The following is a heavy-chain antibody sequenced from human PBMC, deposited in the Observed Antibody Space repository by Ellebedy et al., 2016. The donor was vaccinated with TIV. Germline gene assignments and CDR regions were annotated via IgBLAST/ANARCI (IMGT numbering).Heavy chain of an antibody. CDR1: GGTFSSYA. Sequence: SVKVSXXASGGTFSSYAISWVRQAPGQGLEWMGGIIPIFGTANYAQKFQGRVTITADKSTSTAYMELSSLRSEDTAVYYCARETSGWSPFDYWGQGTLVTVSS. CDR2: IIPIFGTA. J-gene: IGHJ4*02. V-gene: IGHV1-69*06. CDR3: ARETSGWSPFDY. D-gene: IGHD6-19*01.